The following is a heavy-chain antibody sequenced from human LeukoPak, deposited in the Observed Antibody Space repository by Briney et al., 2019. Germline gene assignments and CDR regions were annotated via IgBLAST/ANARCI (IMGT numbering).Heavy chain of an antibody. CDR2: IIPIFGTA. CDR3: ARDHLYCSSTSCYHTTLFYYYMDV. Sequence: EASVKVSCKASGGTFSSYAISWVRQAPGQGLEWMGGIIPIFGTANYAQKFQGRVTITADESTSTAYMELSSLRSEDTAVYYCARDHLYCSSTSCYHTTLFYYYMDVWGKGTTVTVSS. CDR1: GGTFSSYA. V-gene: IGHV1-69*13. J-gene: IGHJ6*03. D-gene: IGHD2-2*01.